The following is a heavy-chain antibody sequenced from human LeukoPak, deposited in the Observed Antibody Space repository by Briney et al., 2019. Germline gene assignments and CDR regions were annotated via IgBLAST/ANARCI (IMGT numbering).Heavy chain of an antibody. CDR1: GFTFSSYS. V-gene: IGHV3-48*01. D-gene: IGHD6-25*01. CDR3: AKSGRRHYMDV. Sequence: GGSLRLSCAASGFTFSSYSMNWVRQAPGKGLEWVSYIRSSRSIIYYADSVKGRFTISRDNAKNSLYLQMNSLRAEDMALYYCAKSGRRHYMDVWGKGTTVTVSS. J-gene: IGHJ6*03. CDR2: IRSSRSII.